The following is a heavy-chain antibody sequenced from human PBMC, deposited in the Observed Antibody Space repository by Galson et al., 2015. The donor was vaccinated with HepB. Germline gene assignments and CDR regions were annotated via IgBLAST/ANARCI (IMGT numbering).Heavy chain of an antibody. D-gene: IGHD3-22*01. Sequence: LSLTCTVSGGSISSGTFYWGWVRQPPGKGLEWIGSILYTGITYYNPSLEGRLTISLDASKNQFSLKLSSVTAADTALYFCARNRPSHYFDGSAYYFSDYWGPGTLVTVSS. CDR3: ARNRPSHYFDGSAYYFSDY. CDR1: GGSISSGTFY. J-gene: IGHJ4*02. CDR2: ILYTGIT. V-gene: IGHV4-39*07.